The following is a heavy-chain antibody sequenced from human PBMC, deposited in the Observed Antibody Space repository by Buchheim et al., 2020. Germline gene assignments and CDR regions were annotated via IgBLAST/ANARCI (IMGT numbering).Heavy chain of an antibody. V-gene: IGHV4-31*03. CDR2: IYYSGST. CDR3: AREDYYDRSLIDY. J-gene: IGHJ4*02. CDR1: GGPISSVGYY. D-gene: IGHD3-22*01. Sequence: QVQLQESGPVLVKPSQTLSLTCPVSGGPISSVGYYWSWIRQHPGKGLEWIGYIYYSGSTYYNPSLKSRVTISVDTSKNQFSLMLSSVTAEATAVYYWAREDYYDRSLIDYWGQGTL.